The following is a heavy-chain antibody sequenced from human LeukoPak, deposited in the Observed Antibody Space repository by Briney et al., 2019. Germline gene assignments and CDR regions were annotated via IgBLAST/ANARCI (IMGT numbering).Heavy chain of an antibody. Sequence: GGSLRLSCAASGFTFSSYAMSWVRQAPGKGLEWVSDISGSGGSTYYADSVKGRFTISRDNSKNTLYLQMNSLRAEDTAVYYCAKDLWVGATSAYGMDVWGQGTTVTVSS. D-gene: IGHD1-26*01. CDR3: AKDLWVGATSAYGMDV. CDR1: GFTFSSYA. V-gene: IGHV3-23*01. CDR2: ISGSGGST. J-gene: IGHJ6*02.